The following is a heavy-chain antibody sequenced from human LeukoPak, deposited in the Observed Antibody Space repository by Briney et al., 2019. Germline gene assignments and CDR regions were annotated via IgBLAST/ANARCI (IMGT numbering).Heavy chain of an antibody. CDR3: ANQRGGF. CDR1: GFTFSSYW. D-gene: IGHD3-10*01. J-gene: IGHJ4*02. CDR2: ISGTAENT. V-gene: IGHV3-23*01. Sequence: GGSLRLSCAASGFTFSSYWMYWVRQAPGKGLEWVSAISGTAENTYYADSVKGRFSISRDNSRNTVHLQMNSLRPEDTAVYYCANQRGGFWGQGTLVTVSS.